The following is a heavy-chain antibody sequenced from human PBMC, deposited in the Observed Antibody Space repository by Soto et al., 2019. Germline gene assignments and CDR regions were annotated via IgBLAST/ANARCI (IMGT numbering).Heavy chain of an antibody. CDR2: MTGSGATI. J-gene: IGHJ4*02. D-gene: IGHD2-21*01. V-gene: IGHV3-23*01. CDR1: GFTISTFA. Sequence: PGESLKISCAASGFTISTFAMTWVRQAPGKGLESVCGMTGSGATIHYADSVKGRFTISKDNSRNVLYLQMDYLRDEDTAVYYCAKDAVYNDGLWLMDSWGQGTLVTVSS. CDR3: AKDAVYNDGLWLMDS.